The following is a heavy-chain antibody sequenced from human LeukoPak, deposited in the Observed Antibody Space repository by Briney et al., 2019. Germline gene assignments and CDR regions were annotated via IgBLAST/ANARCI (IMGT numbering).Heavy chain of an antibody. CDR1: GYTFTSYD. Sequence: TSVKVSCKAPGYTFTSYDINWVRQATGQGLEWMGWLNPNSGNTGYAQKFQGRVTMTRNTSINTVYMELSSLRSEDTAVYYCARGQGSHGQQLGDYWGQGTLVTVSS. D-gene: IGHD6-13*01. J-gene: IGHJ4*02. CDR3: ARGQGSHGQQLGDY. V-gene: IGHV1-8*02. CDR2: LNPNSGNT.